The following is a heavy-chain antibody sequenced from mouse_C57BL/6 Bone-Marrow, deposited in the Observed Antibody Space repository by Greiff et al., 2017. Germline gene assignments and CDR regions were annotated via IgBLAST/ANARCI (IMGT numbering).Heavy chain of an antibody. CDR2: IHPSDSDT. D-gene: IGHD1-1*01. J-gene: IGHJ1*03. V-gene: IGHV1-74*01. CDR3: AIPYSSLATVVPYWYFDV. Sequence: QVQLQQPGAELVKPGASVKVSCKASGYTFTSYWMHWVKQRPGQGLEWIGRIHPSDSDTNYNQKFKGKATLTVDKSSSTAYMQLSSLTSEDSAVSYCAIPYSSLATVVPYWYFDVWGTGTTVTVSS. CDR1: GYTFTSYW.